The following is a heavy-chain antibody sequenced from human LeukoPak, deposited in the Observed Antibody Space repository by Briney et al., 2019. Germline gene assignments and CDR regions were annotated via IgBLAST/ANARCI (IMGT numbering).Heavy chain of an antibody. CDR1: GGLTGSGTYY. Sequence: SETLSLTCTVSGGLTGSGTYYWGWLRQPPGKGLEWIGSHYHHGDTYYNPSLKSRVTISVDTSKSQFSLRLTSATAADTAVYFWGRAADPWGRGTRVPAS. D-gene: IGHD6-25*01. J-gene: IGHJ5*02. V-gene: IGHV4-39*01. CDR3: GRAADP. CDR2: HYHHGDT.